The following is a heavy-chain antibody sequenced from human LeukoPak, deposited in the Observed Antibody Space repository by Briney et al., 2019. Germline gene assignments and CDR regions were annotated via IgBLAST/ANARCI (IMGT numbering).Heavy chain of an antibody. J-gene: IGHJ6*03. D-gene: IGHD3-10*01. CDR2: INHSGST. CDR1: GGSFSGYY. V-gene: IGHV4-34*01. Sequence: SETLSLTCAVYGGSFSGYYWSWIRQPPGKGLEWIGEINHSGSTKYNPSLKSRVTISVDTSKNQFSLKLSSVTAADTAVYYCARGDGHHGSENTHYYYYYMDVWGKGTTVTVSS. CDR3: ARGDGHHGSENTHYYYYYMDV.